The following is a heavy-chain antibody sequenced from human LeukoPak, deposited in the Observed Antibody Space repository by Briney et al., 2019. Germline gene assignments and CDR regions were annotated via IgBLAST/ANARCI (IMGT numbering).Heavy chain of an antibody. J-gene: IGHJ4*02. CDR1: GYSFSSYW. CDR3: AREFGSGSYYNLGY. Sequence: GESLKISRKGSGYSFSSYWIAWVRQMPGKGLEWMGIIFPRDSDPKYSPSFQGQVTISADKSISTAYLQWSSLKASDTAIYYCAREFGSGSYYNLGYWGQGTLVTVSS. V-gene: IGHV5-51*01. CDR2: IFPRDSDP. D-gene: IGHD3-10*01.